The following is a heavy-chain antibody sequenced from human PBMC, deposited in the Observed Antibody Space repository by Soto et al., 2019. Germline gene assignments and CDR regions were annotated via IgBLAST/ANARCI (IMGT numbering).Heavy chain of an antibody. Sequence: QVQLVQSGAEVKKPGSSVKVSCKTSGGTFSTSAISWVRQAPGQGLEWVGGIMPVFPTPDYAQNFQGRVTITADDSTTPAYLELTSLRADDPAVYYCARDKDRLQLGGNYYYILDVWGQGTAITVSS. CDR2: IMPVFPTP. V-gene: IGHV1-69*12. CDR3: ARDKDRLQLGGNYYYILDV. D-gene: IGHD1-1*01. J-gene: IGHJ6*02. CDR1: GGTFSTSA.